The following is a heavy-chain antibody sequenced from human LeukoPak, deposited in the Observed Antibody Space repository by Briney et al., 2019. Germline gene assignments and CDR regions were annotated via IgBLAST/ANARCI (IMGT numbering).Heavy chain of an antibody. D-gene: IGHD2-21*02. Sequence: GGSLRLSCTASGFTFGDYAMSWVRQAPGKGLEWVGFIRSKAYGGTTEYAASVKGRFTISRDDSKSIAYLQMNSLKTEDTAVYYCTSGGSGWAYCGGDCWLESFDIWGQGTMVTVSS. CDR2: IRSKAYGGTT. J-gene: IGHJ3*02. V-gene: IGHV3-49*04. CDR3: TSGGSGWAYCGGDCWLESFDI. CDR1: GFTFGDYA.